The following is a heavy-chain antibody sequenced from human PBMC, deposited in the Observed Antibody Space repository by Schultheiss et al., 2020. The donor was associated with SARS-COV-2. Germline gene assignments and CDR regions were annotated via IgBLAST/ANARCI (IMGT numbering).Heavy chain of an antibody. CDR3: TRDPNDLAYFSPSLQEGYYFDY. Sequence: GGSLRLSCAASGFTFSTFAMHWVRQAPGKGLEWLTLISYDSTNIHYADSVKGRFTISRDNSKNTLYLQMNSLRPEDTAIYYCTRDPNDLAYFSPSLQEGYYFDYWGQGTLVTVSS. V-gene: IGHV3-30-3*01. CDR1: GFTFSTFA. D-gene: IGHD1-1*01. J-gene: IGHJ4*02. CDR2: ISYDSTNI.